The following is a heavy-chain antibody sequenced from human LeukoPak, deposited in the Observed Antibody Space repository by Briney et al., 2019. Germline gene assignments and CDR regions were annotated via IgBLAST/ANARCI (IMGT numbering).Heavy chain of an antibody. CDR3: ARDRTPAYYYDSSGYYYWDY. Sequence: GGSLRLSCAASGFTFTTYSMNWVRQAPGKGLEWVSYISSGSSTIYYADSVKGRFTISRDNAKNSLYLQMNSLRAEDTALYYCARDRTPAYYYDSSGYYYWDYWGQGTLVTVSS. CDR1: GFTFTTYS. D-gene: IGHD3-22*01. CDR2: ISSGSSTI. V-gene: IGHV3-48*04. J-gene: IGHJ4*02.